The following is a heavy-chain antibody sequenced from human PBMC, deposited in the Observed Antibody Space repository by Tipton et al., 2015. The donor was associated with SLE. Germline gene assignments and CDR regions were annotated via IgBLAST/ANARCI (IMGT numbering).Heavy chain of an antibody. CDR2: INHSGST. D-gene: IGHD6-6*01. CDR3: ASPSGQLPFDY. Sequence: TLSLTCAVYGGSFSGYYWSWIRQPPGKGLEWIGEINHSGSTNYNPSLKSRVTISVDTSKNQFSLKLSSVTAADTAVYYCASPSGQLPFDYWGQGTLVTVSS. V-gene: IGHV4-34*01. CDR1: GGSFSGYY. J-gene: IGHJ4*02.